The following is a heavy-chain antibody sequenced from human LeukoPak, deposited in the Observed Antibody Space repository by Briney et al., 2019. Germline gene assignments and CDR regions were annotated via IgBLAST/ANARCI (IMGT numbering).Heavy chain of an antibody. D-gene: IGHD2-2*01. CDR1: GFTFSSYA. CDR3: AKEEEYCSSTSCYEVY. J-gene: IGHJ4*02. V-gene: IGHV3-23*01. CDR2: ISGSGGST. Sequence: PGGSLRLSCAASGFTFSSYAMNWVRQAPGKGLEWVSAISGSGGSTYYADSVKGRFTISRDNSKNTLYLQMNSLRAEDTAVYYCAKEEEYCSSTSCYEVYWGQGTLVTVSS.